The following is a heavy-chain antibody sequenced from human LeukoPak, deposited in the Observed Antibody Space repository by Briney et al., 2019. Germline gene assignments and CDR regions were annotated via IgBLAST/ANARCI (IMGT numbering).Heavy chain of an antibody. V-gene: IGHV3-23*01. D-gene: IGHD3-10*01. CDR2: ISGSGGST. J-gene: IGHJ4*02. CDR1: GFTFSSYA. CDR3: ARVPTALYYGFDY. Sequence: GGSLRLSCAASGFTFSSYAMSWVRQAPGKGLEWVSAISGSGGSTYYADSVKGRFTISRDNSKNTLYLQMNSLRAEDTAVYYCARVPTALYYGFDYWGQGTLVTVSS.